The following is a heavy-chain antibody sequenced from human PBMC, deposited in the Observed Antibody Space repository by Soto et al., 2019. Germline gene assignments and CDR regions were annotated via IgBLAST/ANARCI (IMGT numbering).Heavy chain of an antibody. J-gene: IGHJ3*02. Sequence: AGGSLRLSCAASGFTFSSYGMHWVRQAPGKGLEWVAVISYDGSNKYYADSVKGRFTISRDNSKNTLYLQMNSLRAEDTAVYYCAKAVPEDDACDIWGQGTRVTVSS. V-gene: IGHV3-30*18. CDR3: AKAVPEDDACDI. CDR1: GFTFSSYG. CDR2: ISYDGSNK.